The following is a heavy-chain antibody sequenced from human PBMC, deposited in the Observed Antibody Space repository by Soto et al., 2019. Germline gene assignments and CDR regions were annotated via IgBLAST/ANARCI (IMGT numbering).Heavy chain of an antibody. Sequence: SVKVSCKASGGTFSSYAISWVRQAPGQGLEWMGGIIPIFGTANYAQKFQGRVTITADESTSTAYMELSSLRSEDTAVYYCARDSTYYYDSSGYLYPPFAFDIWGQGTMVTVSS. CDR1: GGTFSSYA. V-gene: IGHV1-69*13. J-gene: IGHJ3*02. CDR2: IIPIFGTA. D-gene: IGHD3-22*01. CDR3: ARDSTYYYDSSGYLYPPFAFDI.